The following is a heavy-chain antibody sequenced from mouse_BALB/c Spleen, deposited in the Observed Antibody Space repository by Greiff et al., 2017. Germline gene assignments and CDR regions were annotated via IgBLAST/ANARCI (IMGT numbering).Heavy chain of an antibody. CDR1: GFTFSSFG. Sequence: EVKLQESGGGLVQPGGSRKLSCAASGFTFSSFGMHWVRQAPEKGLEWVAYISSGSSTIYYADTVKGRFTISRDNPKNTLFLQMTSLRSEDTAMYYCARSEVRYAMDYWGQGTSVTVSS. CDR2: ISSGSSTI. V-gene: IGHV5-17*02. D-gene: IGHD2-14*01. CDR3: ARSEVRYAMDY. J-gene: IGHJ4*01.